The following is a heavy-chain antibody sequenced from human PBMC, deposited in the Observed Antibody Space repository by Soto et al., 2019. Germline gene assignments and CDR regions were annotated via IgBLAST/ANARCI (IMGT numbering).Heavy chain of an antibody. D-gene: IGHD3-3*01. V-gene: IGHV3-30-3*01. CDR2: ISYDGSNK. Sequence: GGSLRLSCAASGFTFSSYAMHWVRQAPGKGLEWVAVISYDGSNKYYADSVKGRFTISRDNSKNTLYLQMNSLRAEDTAVYYCARDRFLEWLLRYYGMDVWGQGTTVTVSS. J-gene: IGHJ6*02. CDR1: GFTFSSYA. CDR3: ARDRFLEWLLRYYGMDV.